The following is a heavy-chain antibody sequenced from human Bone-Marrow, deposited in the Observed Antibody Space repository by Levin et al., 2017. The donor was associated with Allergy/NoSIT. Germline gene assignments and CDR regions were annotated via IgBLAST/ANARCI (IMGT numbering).Heavy chain of an antibody. J-gene: IGHJ6*03. D-gene: IGHD3-16*01. V-gene: IGHV3-53*01. CDR3: ARELADHDVWRAPAPRKYYYMYV. Sequence: LSLTCAASGFTVTDNSMSWVRQAPGKGLEWVSVLYSGGGTHYADSVQGRFTISRDNSKNTLYLQMNSLRDEDTAVYYCARELADHDVWRAPAPRKYYYMYVWGKGTTVTVSS. CDR1: GFTVTDNS. CDR2: LYSGGGT.